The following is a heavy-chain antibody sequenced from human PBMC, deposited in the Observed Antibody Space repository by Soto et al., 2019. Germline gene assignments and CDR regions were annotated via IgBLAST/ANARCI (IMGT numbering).Heavy chain of an antibody. D-gene: IGHD3-3*01. CDR2: IWFVGSYK. CDR1: GFTFSSYA. J-gene: IGHJ4*02. CDR3: AGLLYSSLVVD. Sequence: GGSLRLSCAASGFTFSSYAMHWVRQAPGKGLVLVSVIWFVGSYKYYADSVKGRFTISRDNSKNTLYLQMNSLRAEDTAVYYCAGLLYSSLVVDWGQGTLVTVSS. V-gene: IGHV3-33*08.